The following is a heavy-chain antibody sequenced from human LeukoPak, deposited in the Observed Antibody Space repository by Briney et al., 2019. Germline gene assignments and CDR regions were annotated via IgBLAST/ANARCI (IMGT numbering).Heavy chain of an antibody. J-gene: IGHJ3*02. CDR3: ARDRCSRTSCRSHAFDI. CDR1: GFTFSSYA. D-gene: IGHD2-2*01. CDR2: ISYDGSNK. Sequence: GGSLRLSCAASGFTFSSYAMHWVRQAPGKGLEWVAVISYDGSNKYYADSVKGRFTISRDNSKNTLYLQMNSLRAEDTAVYYCARDRCSRTSCRSHAFDIWGQGTMVTVSS. V-gene: IGHV3-30*01.